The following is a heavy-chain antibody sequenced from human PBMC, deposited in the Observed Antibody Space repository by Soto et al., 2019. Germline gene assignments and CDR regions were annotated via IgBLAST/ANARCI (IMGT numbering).Heavy chain of an antibody. CDR1: GGSISSEGYY. CDR3: ARGRGYSYGPYYFDY. V-gene: IGHV4-31*03. D-gene: IGHD5-18*01. CDR2: IYYSGTT. Sequence: SETLSLTCTVSGGSISSEGYYWSWFRQLPGKGLEWIGDIYYSGTTYHNPSLRSRLTISGDASKNQFSLKLSSVTDADTALYYCARGRGYSYGPYYFDYWGHGTLVTVSS. J-gene: IGHJ4*01.